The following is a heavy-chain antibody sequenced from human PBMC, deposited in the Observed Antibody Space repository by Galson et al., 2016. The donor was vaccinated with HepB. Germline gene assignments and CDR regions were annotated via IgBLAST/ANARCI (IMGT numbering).Heavy chain of an antibody. CDR2: ISRSSRHI. V-gene: IGHV3-21*01. J-gene: IGHJ6*02. CDR3: ARDREGTSWFSGDYDHYGMDV. CDR1: GFTFSSYN. Sequence: SLRLSCAASGFTFSSYNMNWVRQAPGKGLEWVSSISRSSRHIYYADSVQGRFTISRDNAKNSLYLQMNSLRVEDTAVYSCARDREGTSWFSGDYDHYGMDVWGQGTTVTVSS. D-gene: IGHD6-13*01.